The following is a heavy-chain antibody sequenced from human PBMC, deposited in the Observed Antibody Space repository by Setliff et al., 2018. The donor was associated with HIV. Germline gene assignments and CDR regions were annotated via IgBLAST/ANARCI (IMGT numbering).Heavy chain of an antibody. CDR2: INSYNGNT. V-gene: IGHV1-18*04. Sequence: ASVEGLLQGLWLHLYHVRCNWVRQAPGQGLEWMGWINSYNGNTKFAQKFQGRVTMTTDTSTTTAFMELRSLKADDTGIYYCSRSGVPPYYYYGMDVWGQGTTVTVSS. CDR1: LHLYHVR. CDR3: SRSGVPPYYYYGMDV. J-gene: IGHJ6*02. D-gene: IGHD3-10*01.